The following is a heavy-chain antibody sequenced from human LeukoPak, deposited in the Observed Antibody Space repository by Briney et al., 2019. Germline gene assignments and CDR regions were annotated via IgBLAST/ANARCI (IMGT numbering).Heavy chain of an antibody. CDR3: AKQLGYCSDGSCYFPY. V-gene: IGHV3-23*01. Sequence: GGSLRLSCAASGFTFSSSAMSWVRQAPGKGLEWVSAISNNGGYTYYADSVQGRFTISRDNSKSTLCLQMNSLRAEDTAVYYCAKQLGYCSDGSCYFPYWGQGTLVTDSS. CDR1: GFTFSSSA. CDR2: ISNNGGYT. D-gene: IGHD2-15*01. J-gene: IGHJ4*02.